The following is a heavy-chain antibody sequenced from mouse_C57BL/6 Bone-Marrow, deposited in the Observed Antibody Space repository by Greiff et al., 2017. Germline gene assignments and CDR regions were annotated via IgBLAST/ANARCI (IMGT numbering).Heavy chain of an antibody. Sequence: EVQGVESGGGLVQPGGSLKLSCAASGFTFSDYGMAWVRQAPRKGPEWVAFISNLAYSIYYADTVTGRFTISRGNAKNTLYLEMSSLRSEDQAMYYCARREGLLPHWYCEVGGTGTTVTVSS. V-gene: IGHV5-15*01. J-gene: IGHJ1*03. CDR2: ISNLAYSI. CDR3: ARREGLLPHWYCEV. CDR1: GFTFSDYG. D-gene: IGHD2-1*01.